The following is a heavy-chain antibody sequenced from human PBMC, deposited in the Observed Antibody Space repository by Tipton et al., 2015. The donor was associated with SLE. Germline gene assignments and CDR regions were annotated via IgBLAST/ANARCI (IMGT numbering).Heavy chain of an antibody. CDR2: INTDGSGK. J-gene: IGHJ4*02. CDR3: ARAHYDFRSYNLDY. D-gene: IGHD3-3*01. Sequence: SLRLSCAASGFTFNNYWMHWFRQVPGKGLVWVSRINTDGSGKDYAESVKGRFTISRDNAKNTLYLQMNSLRAEDTAVYYCARAHYDFRSYNLDYWGQGTLVTVSS. CDR1: GFTFNNYW. V-gene: IGHV3-74*01.